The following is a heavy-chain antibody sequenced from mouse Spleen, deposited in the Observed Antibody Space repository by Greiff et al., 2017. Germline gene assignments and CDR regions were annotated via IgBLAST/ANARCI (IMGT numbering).Heavy chain of an antibody. CDR2: INPNNGGT. J-gene: IGHJ3*01. CDR1: GYTFTDYN. V-gene: IGHV1-18*01. Sequence: EVQLQQSGPELVKPGASVKIPCKASGYTFTDYNMDWVKQSHGKSLEWIGDINPNNGGTIYNQKFKGKATLTADKSSSTAYMELRSLTSEDTAVYYCEREGLGNAWFAYWGQGTLVTVSA. CDR3: EREGLGNAWFAY. D-gene: IGHD4-1*01.